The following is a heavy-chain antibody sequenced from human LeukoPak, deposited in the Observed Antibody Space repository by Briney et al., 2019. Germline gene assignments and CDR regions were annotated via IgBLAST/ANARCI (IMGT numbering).Heavy chain of an antibody. J-gene: IGHJ4*02. Sequence: PGGSLRLSCATSGFIFSSYAMSWVRQAPGRGLEWVSSISGSGGSIYYADSVKGRFTISRDNSKNTLYLQMNSLRAEDTAVYSCEKARGEQNGGSNYWGQGTQVIVSS. CDR2: ISGSGGSI. D-gene: IGHD2-15*01. CDR3: EKARGEQNGGSNY. CDR1: GFIFSSYA. V-gene: IGHV3-23*01.